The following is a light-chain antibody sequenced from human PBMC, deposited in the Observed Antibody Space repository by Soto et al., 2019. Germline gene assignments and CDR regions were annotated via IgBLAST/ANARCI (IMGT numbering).Light chain of an antibody. Sequence: IQMTQSPSTLSASVGDRVTITCRASQSISSWLAWYQQKPGKAPKLLIYKASSLKSGVPSRFSGSGSGTEFTLTISSLQPDDFATYYCQQYNSYSRTFGQGTKVEIK. CDR2: KAS. V-gene: IGKV1-5*03. CDR3: QQYNSYSRT. J-gene: IGKJ1*01. CDR1: QSISSW.